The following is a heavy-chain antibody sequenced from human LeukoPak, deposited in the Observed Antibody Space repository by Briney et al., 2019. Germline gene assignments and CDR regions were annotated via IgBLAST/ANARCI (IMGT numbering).Heavy chain of an antibody. CDR2: MYSGGTT. Sequence: GGSLRLSCAASGFTVSSNYMNWVRQAPGKGLERVSVMYSGGTTYYADSVKGRFTISRDDSKNTLFLQMTSLRADDTAVYYCARMLISSGYYIDSWGQGTLVTVSS. CDR3: ARMLISSGYYIDS. D-gene: IGHD3-22*01. V-gene: IGHV3-53*01. J-gene: IGHJ4*02. CDR1: GFTVSSNY.